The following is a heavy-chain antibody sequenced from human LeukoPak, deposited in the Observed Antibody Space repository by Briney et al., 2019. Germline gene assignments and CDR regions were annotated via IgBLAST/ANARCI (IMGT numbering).Heavy chain of an antibody. J-gene: IGHJ3*02. CDR3: ARGGAHTYVYTFDI. CDR2: ISWNSGSI. CDR1: GFTFDDYA. D-gene: IGHD3-16*01. V-gene: IGHV3-9*01. Sequence: GGSLRLSCAASGFTFDDYAMHWVRQAPGKGLEWVSGISWNSGSIGYADSVKGRFTISRDNSKNTLYLQMNSLRAEDTAMYYCARGGAHTYVYTFDIWGQGTMVTVSS.